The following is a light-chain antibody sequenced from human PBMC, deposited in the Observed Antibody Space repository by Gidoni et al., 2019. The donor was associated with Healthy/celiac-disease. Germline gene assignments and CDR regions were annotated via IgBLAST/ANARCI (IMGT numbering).Light chain of an antibody. Sequence: DIQMTQSPSSRSASLGDRVTITCRASQSISSYLNWYQQKPGKAPKLLIYASSSLQSGVPSRFSGSGSGTDFTLTISSLQPEDFATYYCQQSYSTPVTFGQGTKVEIK. CDR2: ASS. CDR3: QQSYSTPVT. V-gene: IGKV1-39*01. J-gene: IGKJ1*01. CDR1: QSISSY.